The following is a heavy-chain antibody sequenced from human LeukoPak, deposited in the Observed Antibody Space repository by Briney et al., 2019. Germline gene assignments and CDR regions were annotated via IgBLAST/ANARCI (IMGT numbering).Heavy chain of an antibody. CDR1: GFTFSSYE. CDR3: ARRGTAMGYFDY. Sequence: GGSLRLSCAASGFTFSSYEMNWVRQAPGKGLEWVSYISSGGSTIYYADSVKGRFTISRDNAKNSLYLQMNSLRAEDTAVYYCARRGTAMGYFDYWGQGTLVTVSS. V-gene: IGHV3-48*03. CDR2: ISSGGSTI. D-gene: IGHD5-18*01. J-gene: IGHJ4*02.